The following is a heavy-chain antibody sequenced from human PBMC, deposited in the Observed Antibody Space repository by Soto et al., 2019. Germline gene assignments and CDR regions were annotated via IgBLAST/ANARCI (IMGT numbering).Heavy chain of an antibody. CDR3: TRTPETTVTAVAY. V-gene: IGHV4-31*03. J-gene: IGHJ4*02. CDR1: GGSISSGGYY. D-gene: IGHD4-4*01. CDR2: IYYSGST. Sequence: QVQLQESGPGLVKPSQTLSLTCTVSGGSISSGGYYWSWIRQHPGKGLEWIGYIYYSGSTYYNPSLKRRVTIAVCTSKNQFSLELSSVTAADTAVYYCTRTPETTVTAVAYWGQGPLATGSS.